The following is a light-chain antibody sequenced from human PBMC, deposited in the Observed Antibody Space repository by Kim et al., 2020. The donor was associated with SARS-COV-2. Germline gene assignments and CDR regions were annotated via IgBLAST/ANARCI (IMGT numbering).Light chain of an antibody. J-gene: IGKJ4*01. Sequence: AIRMTQSPSSFSASTGDRVTITCRASQGISSYLAWYQQKPGKAPKLLIYAASTLQSGVPSRFSGSGSGTDFTLTISCLQSEDFATYYWQQYYSYPLTFGGGTKVDIK. CDR1: QGISSY. CDR3: QQYYSYPLT. CDR2: AAS. V-gene: IGKV1-8*01.